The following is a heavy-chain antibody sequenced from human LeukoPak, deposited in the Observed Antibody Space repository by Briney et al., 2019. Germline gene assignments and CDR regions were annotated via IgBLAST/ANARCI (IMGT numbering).Heavy chain of an antibody. D-gene: IGHD6-13*01. CDR2: INPSGGST. Sequence: GASVEVSCKASGYTFTSYYMHWVRQAPGQGLEWMGIINPSGGSTSYAQKFQGRVTTTRDTSTSTVYMELSSLRSEDTAVYYCAREMERYSSSWSGMDVWGQGTTVTVSS. CDR1: GYTFTSYY. CDR3: AREMERYSSSWSGMDV. J-gene: IGHJ6*02. V-gene: IGHV1-46*01.